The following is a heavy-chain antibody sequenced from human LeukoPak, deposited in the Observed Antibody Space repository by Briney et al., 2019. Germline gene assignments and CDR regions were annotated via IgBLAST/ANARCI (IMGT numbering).Heavy chain of an antibody. Sequence: GGSLRLSCAASGFIFDDYGMSWVRQAPGKGLEWVSGINWNGGSTGYADSVKGRFTISRDNAKNSLYLQMNGLRAEDTALYYCARDFWGSGQGGFDYWGQGTLVTVSS. CDR3: ARDFWGSGQGGFDY. J-gene: IGHJ4*02. V-gene: IGHV3-20*04. D-gene: IGHD3-10*01. CDR2: INWNGGST. CDR1: GFIFDDYG.